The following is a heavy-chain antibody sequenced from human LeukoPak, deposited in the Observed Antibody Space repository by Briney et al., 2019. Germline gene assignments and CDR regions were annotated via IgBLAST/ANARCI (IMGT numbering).Heavy chain of an antibody. CDR3: ARGMWGLRTSETIHNWFDP. J-gene: IGHJ5*02. Sequence: SETLSLTCTVSGGSISSYYWSWIRQPPGKGLEGIGYIYYSGSTNYNPSLKSRVTISVDTSKNQFSLKLSSVTAADTAVYYCARGMWGLRTSETIHNWFDPWGQGTLVTVSS. D-gene: IGHD7-27*01. CDR2: IYYSGST. CDR1: GGSISSYY. V-gene: IGHV4-59*01.